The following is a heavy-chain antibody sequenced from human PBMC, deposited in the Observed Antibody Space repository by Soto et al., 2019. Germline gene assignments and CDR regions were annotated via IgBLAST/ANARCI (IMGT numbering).Heavy chain of an antibody. V-gene: IGHV3-48*02. CDR2: ISSSSSTI. Sequence: PGGSLRLSCAASGFTFSSYSMNWVRQAPGKGLEWVSYISSSSSTIYYADSVKGRFTISRDNAKNSLYLQMNSLRDEDTAVYYCGGPDYSSSSYGMDVWGKGPTVTFP. J-gene: IGHJ6*04. CDR3: GGPDYSSSSYGMDV. D-gene: IGHD6-6*01. CDR1: GFTFSSYS.